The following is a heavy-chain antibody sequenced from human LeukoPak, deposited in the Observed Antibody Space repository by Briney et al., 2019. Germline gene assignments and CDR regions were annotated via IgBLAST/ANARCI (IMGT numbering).Heavy chain of an antibody. CDR2: IWYDGSNK. J-gene: IGHJ6*02. D-gene: IGHD2-15*01. Sequence: GGSLRLSCAASGFTFSSYGMHWVRQAPGKGLEWVAVIWYDGSNKYYADSVKGRFTISRDNSKNTLYLQMNSLRAEDTAVYYCARAEVVVVAATYYYYYGMDVWGQGTTVTVSS. CDR3: ARAEVVVVAATYYYYYGMDV. V-gene: IGHV3-33*01. CDR1: GFTFSSYG.